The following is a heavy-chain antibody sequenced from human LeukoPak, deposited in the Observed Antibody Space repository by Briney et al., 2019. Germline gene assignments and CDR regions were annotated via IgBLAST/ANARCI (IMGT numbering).Heavy chain of an antibody. V-gene: IGHV3-23*01. D-gene: IGHD2-2*01. J-gene: IGHJ4*02. Sequence: GRSLRLSCPASGFTFSSYAMNWVRQAPGKGLEWVSATRSTGVSTFYADSVKGRFTVSRDNSKNTLSLQMNSLRAEDTAVYYCAKDPGVVPAHYFDYWGQGTLVTVSS. CDR2: TRSTGVST. CDR3: AKDPGVVPAHYFDY. CDR1: GFTFSSYA.